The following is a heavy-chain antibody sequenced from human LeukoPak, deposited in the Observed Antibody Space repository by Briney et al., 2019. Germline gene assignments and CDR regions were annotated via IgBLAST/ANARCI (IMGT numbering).Heavy chain of an antibody. CDR1: GGSINNYF. Sequence: PSETLSLTCTVSGGSINNYFWSSIRQPPGKGLEWIGYIYYSGSTNYNPSLKSRVTISVDMSKNQFSLKLSSVTAADTAVYYCARLRGECDYWGQGTLVTVCS. CDR2: IYYSGST. J-gene: IGHJ4*02. CDR3: ARLRGECDY. D-gene: IGHD3-10*01. V-gene: IGHV4-59*01.